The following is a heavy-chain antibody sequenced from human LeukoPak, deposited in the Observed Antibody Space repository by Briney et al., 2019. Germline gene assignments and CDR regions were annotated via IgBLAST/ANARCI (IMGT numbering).Heavy chain of an antibody. Sequence: GGSLRLSCAASGFNFSSYGMPWVRQAPGKGLEWVAVISCDGSNKYYSDSVKGRFTSSRDNSTNTLYLQMNSLRAEDTAVYYCASDAPHSSGWYTLDYWGQGTLVTVSS. CDR1: GFNFSSYG. J-gene: IGHJ4*02. D-gene: IGHD6-19*01. CDR2: ISCDGSNK. CDR3: ASDAPHSSGWYTLDY. V-gene: IGHV3-30*03.